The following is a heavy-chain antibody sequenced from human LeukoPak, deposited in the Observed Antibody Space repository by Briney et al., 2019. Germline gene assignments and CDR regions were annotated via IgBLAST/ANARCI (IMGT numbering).Heavy chain of an antibody. Sequence: GGSLRLSCAASGFTFSSYGMHWVRQAPGKGLGWVSVISYDGSNKYYADSVKGRFTISRDNFKNTLYLQMNNLRAEDTGVYYCAKFRGKTQWLDYFDYWGQGTLVTVSS. D-gene: IGHD6-19*01. J-gene: IGHJ4*02. CDR3: AKFRGKTQWLDYFDY. CDR1: GFTFSSYG. V-gene: IGHV3-30*18. CDR2: ISYDGSNK.